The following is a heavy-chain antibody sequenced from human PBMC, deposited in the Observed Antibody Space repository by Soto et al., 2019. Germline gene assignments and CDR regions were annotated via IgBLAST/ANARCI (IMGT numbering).Heavy chain of an antibody. V-gene: IGHV4-59*01. CDR1: GGSISSYY. Sequence: SETLSLTCTVSGGSISSYYWSWIRQPPGKGLEWIGYIYYSGSTNYNPSLKSRVTISVDTSKNQFSLKLSSVTAADTAVYYCARDIRERNWNDVYYYMDVWGKGTTVTAP. D-gene: IGHD1-1*01. CDR2: IYYSGST. CDR3: ARDIRERNWNDVYYYMDV. J-gene: IGHJ6*03.